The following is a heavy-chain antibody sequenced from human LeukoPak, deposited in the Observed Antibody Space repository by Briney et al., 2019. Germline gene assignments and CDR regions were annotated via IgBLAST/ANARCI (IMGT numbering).Heavy chain of an antibody. D-gene: IGHD1-26*01. CDR3: ASSLRRIVGATGVDY. V-gene: IGHV3-33*01. CDR2: IWYDGSNK. CDR1: GFTFSSYG. J-gene: IGHJ4*02. Sequence: GGSLRLSCAASGFTFSSYGMHWVRRAPGKGLEWVAVIWYDGSNKYYADSVKGRFTISRDNSKNTLYLQMNSLRAEDTAVYYCASSLRRIVGATGVDYWGQGTLVTVSS.